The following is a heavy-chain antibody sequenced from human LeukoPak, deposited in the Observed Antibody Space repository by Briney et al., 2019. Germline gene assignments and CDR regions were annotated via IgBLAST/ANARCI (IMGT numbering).Heavy chain of an antibody. D-gene: IGHD1-26*01. CDR2: ISYDGSNK. CDR3: ATWRGSFFYYFDY. Sequence: GGSLRLSCAASGFTFSSYAMYWVRQAPGKGLEWVAIISYDGSNKDYGDSVKGRFTISRDNYKKMLYLQMNSLRAEDTAVYYCATWRGSFFYYFDYWGQGTLVTVSS. V-gene: IGHV3-30*04. CDR1: GFTFSSYA. J-gene: IGHJ4*02.